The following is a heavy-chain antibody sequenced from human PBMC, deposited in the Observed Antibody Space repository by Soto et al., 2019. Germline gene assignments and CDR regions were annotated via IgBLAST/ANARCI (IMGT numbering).Heavy chain of an antibody. J-gene: IGHJ3*02. CDR2: ISWDSDTI. Sequence: EVQLVEAGGGLVQPGRSLRLSCAGSGFTFDDYAMHWVRQAAGXXXEXVXGISWDSDTIEYADSVQGRFTISRDNAKNSLYLQMNSLRLXXTAXXXXXXXXTXXXXXXXXXXXXDKWGLGTMITVSS. CDR3: XXXXTXXXXXXXXXXXXDK. CDR1: GFTFDDYA. V-gene: IGHV3-9*01.